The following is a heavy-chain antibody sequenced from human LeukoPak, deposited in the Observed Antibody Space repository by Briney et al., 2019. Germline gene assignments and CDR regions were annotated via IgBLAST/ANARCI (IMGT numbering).Heavy chain of an antibody. CDR1: GFTFSDSY. Sequence: GALRLSCAASGFTFSDSYMTWVRQAPGKGVEWVAYISGSGHDINYSESAKGRFTISRDNAKNSLYLQMSSLRDEDTAVYYCAELGITMIGGVWGKGTTVTISS. J-gene: IGHJ6*04. V-gene: IGHV3-11*04. D-gene: IGHD3-10*02. CDR3: AELGITMIGGV. CDR2: ISGSGHDI.